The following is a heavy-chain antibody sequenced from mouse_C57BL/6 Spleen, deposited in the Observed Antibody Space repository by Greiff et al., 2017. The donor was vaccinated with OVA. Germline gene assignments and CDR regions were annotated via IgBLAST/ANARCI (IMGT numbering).Heavy chain of an antibody. V-gene: IGHV1-7*01. Sequence: QVQLQQSGAELAKPGASVKLSCKASGYTFTSSWMHWVKQRPGQGLEWIGYLNPSSGYTKYNQKFKDKATLTADKSSSTAYMQLSSLTYEDSAVYDCARGATVVATDWYFDVWGTGTTVTVSS. CDR1: GYTFTSSW. J-gene: IGHJ1*03. D-gene: IGHD1-1*01. CDR2: LNPSSGYT. CDR3: ARGATVVATDWYFDV.